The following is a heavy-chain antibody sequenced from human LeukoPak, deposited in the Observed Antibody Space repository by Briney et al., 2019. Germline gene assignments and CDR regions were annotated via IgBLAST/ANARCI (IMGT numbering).Heavy chain of an antibody. Sequence: SETLSLTCTVSGGSISSSSYYWGWIRQPPGKGLEGIVSIYYSGSTYYNPSRKSRVTIAVDTTKNQFSLKLSSLTAADTAVYYCGRLLYSDDFWSGYDTWYYYYYGMDVWGQGTTVTVSS. CDR1: GGSISSSSYY. J-gene: IGHJ6*02. V-gene: IGHV4-39*01. CDR2: IYYSGST. CDR3: GRLLYSDDFWSGYDTWYYYYYGMDV. D-gene: IGHD3-3*01.